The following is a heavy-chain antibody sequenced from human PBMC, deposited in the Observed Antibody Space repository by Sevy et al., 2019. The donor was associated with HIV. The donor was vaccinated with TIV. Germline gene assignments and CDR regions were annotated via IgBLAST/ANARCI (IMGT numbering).Heavy chain of an antibody. CDR1: GFIFSSYA. CDR3: AKDLKAEVAEGAFDI. CDR2: IGYDGSNK. Sequence: GGSLRLSCAASGFIFSSYAMYWVRQPPGKGLEWLSSIGYDGSNKYYADSVKGRFTISRDNYKNKVNLQMNSLRGEDTAVYYCAKDLKAEVAEGAFDIWGQGTMVTVSS. V-gene: IGHV3-30*02. D-gene: IGHD1-26*01. J-gene: IGHJ3*02.